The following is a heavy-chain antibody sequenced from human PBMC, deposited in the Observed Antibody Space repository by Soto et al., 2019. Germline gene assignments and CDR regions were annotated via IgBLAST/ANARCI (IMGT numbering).Heavy chain of an antibody. Sequence: VQLVQSGTEVRKPGSSVNVSCQASGDTFDTYTFSWVRQAPGQGLQWMGEIIPMFRTTKYAPRFQGRLTLTADDSTRIVYMQLNSLTFEDTAVYYCAVGDGGADAFDLWGQGTMIAVSS. J-gene: IGHJ3*01. V-gene: IGHV1-69*12. CDR2: IIPMFRTT. D-gene: IGHD3-16*01. CDR1: GDTFDTYT. CDR3: AVGDGGADAFDL.